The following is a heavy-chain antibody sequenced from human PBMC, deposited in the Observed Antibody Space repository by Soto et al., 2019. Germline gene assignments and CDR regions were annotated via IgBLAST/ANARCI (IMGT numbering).Heavy chain of an antibody. J-gene: IGHJ4*02. D-gene: IGHD3-22*01. CDR3: AKDEGADYYDSRTLDY. CDR2: ISWNSGSI. CDR1: GFTFDDYA. Sequence: GGSLRLSCAASGFTFDDYAMHWVRQAPGKGLEWVSGISWNSGSIGYADSVKGRFTISRDNAKNSLYLQMNSLRAEDTALYYCAKDEGADYYDSRTLDYWGQGTLVTVSS. V-gene: IGHV3-9*01.